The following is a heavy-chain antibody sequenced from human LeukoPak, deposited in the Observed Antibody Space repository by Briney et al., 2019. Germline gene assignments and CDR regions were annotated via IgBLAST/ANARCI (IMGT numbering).Heavy chain of an antibody. J-gene: IGHJ6*02. Sequence: GGSLRLSCAASGFTFSRYEMNWVRQAPGKGLEWVAYISSSGSTIYYADSVKGRFTISRDNAKNSLYLQMTSLRAEDTAVNYCASTSYGSGYYYYGMDVWGQGTTVTVSS. D-gene: IGHD5-18*01. CDR3: ASTSYGSGYYYYGMDV. CDR1: GFTFSRYE. V-gene: IGHV3-48*03. CDR2: ISSSGSTI.